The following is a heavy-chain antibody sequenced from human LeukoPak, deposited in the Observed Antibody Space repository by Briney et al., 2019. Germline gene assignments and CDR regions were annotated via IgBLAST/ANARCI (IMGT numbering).Heavy chain of an antibody. CDR2: IYYSGST. J-gene: IGHJ4*02. Sequence: PSETLSLTCTVSGGSISSGDYYWSWIRQPPGKGLEWIGYIYYSGSTYYNPSLKSRVTISVDTSKNQFSLKLSSVTAADTAVYYCARVDDSCGYNYFDYWGQGTLVTVSS. D-gene: IGHD3-22*01. CDR3: ARVDDSCGYNYFDY. CDR1: GGSISSGDYY. V-gene: IGHV4-30-4*01.